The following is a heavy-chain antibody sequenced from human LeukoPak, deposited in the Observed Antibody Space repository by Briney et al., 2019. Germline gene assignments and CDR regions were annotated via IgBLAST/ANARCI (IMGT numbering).Heavy chain of an antibody. CDR1: GFTFDDYA. J-gene: IGHJ4*02. V-gene: IGHV3-9*03. CDR2: ISWNSGSI. Sequence: PGGSLRLSCAASGFTFDDYAMHWVRQAPGKGLEWVSGISWNSGSIGYADSVKGRFTISRDNAKNSLYLQMNSLRAGDMALYYCAKSRYCSSTSCYTGFDYWGQGTLVTVSS. D-gene: IGHD2-2*02. CDR3: AKSRYCSSTSCYTGFDY.